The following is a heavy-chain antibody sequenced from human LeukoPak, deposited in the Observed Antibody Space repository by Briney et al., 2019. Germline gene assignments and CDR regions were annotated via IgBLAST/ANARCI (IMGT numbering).Heavy chain of an antibody. J-gene: IGHJ5*02. D-gene: IGHD3-3*01. CDR3: ARDRLRFFEWSPSWFDP. CDR2: VYYSGTT. V-gene: IGHV4-39*07. CDR1: GGSISSSAYY. Sequence: PSETLSLTCTGSGGSISSSAYYWAWIRQPPGKGLEWIGNVYYSGTTYYNPSLKSRVTISVDTSKNQFSLKLSSVTAADTAVYYCARDRLRFFEWSPSWFDPWGQGTLVTVSS.